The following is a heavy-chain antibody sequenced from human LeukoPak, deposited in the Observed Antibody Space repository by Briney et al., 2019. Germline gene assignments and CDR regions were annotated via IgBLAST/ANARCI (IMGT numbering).Heavy chain of an antibody. D-gene: IGHD3-9*01. CDR2: MNPNSGNT. CDR3: ARTVSPFRRHFDWLLHKAYYYYYGMDV. J-gene: IGHJ6*02. CDR1: GYTVTSYD. V-gene: IGHV1-8*01. Sequence: VASVKVSCKASGYTVTSYDINWVRQATGQGLEWMGWMNPNSGNTGYAQKFQGRVTMTRNTSISTAYMELSSLRSEDTAVYYCARTVSPFRRHFDWLLHKAYYYYYGMDVWGQGTTVTVSS.